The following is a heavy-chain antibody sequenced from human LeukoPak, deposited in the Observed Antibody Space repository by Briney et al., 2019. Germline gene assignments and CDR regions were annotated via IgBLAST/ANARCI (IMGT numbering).Heavy chain of an antibody. J-gene: IGHJ6*02. CDR1: GFTFSSYG. CDR3: ARDRVRGVNDYGNGMDV. Sequence: GRSLRLSCAASGFTFSSYGMHWVRQAPGKGLEWVAVIWCDGSNKYYADSVKGRFTISRDNSKNTLYLQMNSLRAEDTAVYYCARDRVRGVNDYGNGMDVWGQGTTVTVSS. V-gene: IGHV3-33*01. CDR2: IWCDGSNK. D-gene: IGHD3-10*01.